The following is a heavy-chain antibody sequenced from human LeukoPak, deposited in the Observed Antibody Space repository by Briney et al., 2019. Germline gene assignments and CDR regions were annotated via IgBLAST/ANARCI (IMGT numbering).Heavy chain of an antibody. CDR2: IHADSGNT. CDR1: GYTFTTCA. V-gene: IGHV1-3*01. CDR3: TIGLAGDWDAFDI. D-gene: IGHD6-19*01. Sequence: ASVTVSCKTSGYTFTTCAVHWVRQAPRQRLERMGWIHADSGNTKYSQKLQGRVAIARDTSASTIYMELTSLRIEDTAVYFCTIGLAGDWDAFDIWGLGTMVTVSS. J-gene: IGHJ3*02.